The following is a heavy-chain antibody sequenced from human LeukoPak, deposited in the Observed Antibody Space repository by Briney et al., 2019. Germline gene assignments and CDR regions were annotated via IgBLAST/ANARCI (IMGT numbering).Heavy chain of an antibody. Sequence: PSETLSLTCTVSGGSISSYYWSWIRQPAGKGLEWIGRIYTSGSTNYNPSLKSRVTMSVDTSKNQFSLKLSSVTAADTAVYYCARQPKSCAPGIFITGKACWFDSWGQGTLVTVSP. CDR2: IYTSGST. V-gene: IGHV4-4*07. CDR1: GGSISSYY. CDR3: ARQPKSCAPGIFITGKACWFDS. D-gene: IGHD3-10*01. J-gene: IGHJ5*01.